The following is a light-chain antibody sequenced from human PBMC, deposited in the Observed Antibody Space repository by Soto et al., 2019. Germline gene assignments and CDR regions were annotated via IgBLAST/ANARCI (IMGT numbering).Light chain of an antibody. CDR3: QQYNNWPIT. V-gene: IGKV3-15*01. J-gene: IGKJ5*01. CDR2: GAS. Sequence: EIVMTQSPATLSVSPGERATLSCRASQSVGSNLAWYQQKPGQAPRLLIYGASTRATGIPARFSGSASGTEFTRTISSLQSEDFAVYSCQQYNNWPITFGPGTRLEIK. CDR1: QSVGSN.